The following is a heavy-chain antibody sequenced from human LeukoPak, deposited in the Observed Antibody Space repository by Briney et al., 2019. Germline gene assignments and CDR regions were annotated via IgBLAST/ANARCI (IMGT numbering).Heavy chain of an antibody. CDR1: GGSFSGFY. V-gene: IGHV4-34*01. CDR3: WRRVGATSPFDY. J-gene: IGHJ4*02. Sequence: PSETLSLTCAVYGGSFSGFYWSWIRQPPGKGLEWIGEINHSGSTNYNPSLKSRVTISVDTSKNQFSLKLSPVTAADTAVYYCWRRVGATSPFDYWGQGTLVTVSS. CDR2: INHSGST. D-gene: IGHD1-26*01.